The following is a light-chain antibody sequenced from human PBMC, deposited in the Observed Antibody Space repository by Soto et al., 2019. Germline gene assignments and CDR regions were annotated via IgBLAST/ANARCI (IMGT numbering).Light chain of an antibody. CDR2: DAS. V-gene: IGKV3-11*01. CDR1: QNVSTY. J-gene: IGKJ3*01. Sequence: EIVLTQSPATLSLSPGERVTLSCRASQNVSTYLAWYQQKPGQAPRLLIYDASDRATGIPARFSGSGSGTDFTLTISSPEPEDSAVYYFQQRTNRLTFGPGTKVDIK. CDR3: QQRTNRLT.